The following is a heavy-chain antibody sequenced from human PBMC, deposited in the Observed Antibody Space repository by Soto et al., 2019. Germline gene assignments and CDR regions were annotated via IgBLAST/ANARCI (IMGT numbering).Heavy chain of an antibody. CDR2: IWYDGSNK. V-gene: IGHV3-33*01. D-gene: IGHD3-10*01. J-gene: IGHJ6*02. Sequence: GGSLRLSCAASGFTFSSYGMHWVRQAPGKGLEWVAVIWYDGSNKYYADSVKGRFTISRDNSKNTLYLQMNSLRAEDTAVYYCARVGGQLGEIPHYYYYGMDVWGQGTTVTVSS. CDR1: GFTFSSYG. CDR3: ARVGGQLGEIPHYYYYGMDV.